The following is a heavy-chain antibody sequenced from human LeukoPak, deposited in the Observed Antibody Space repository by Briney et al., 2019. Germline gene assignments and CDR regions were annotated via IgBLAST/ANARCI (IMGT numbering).Heavy chain of an antibody. D-gene: IGHD2-15*01. CDR3: ARDRDCGDGGCYPHFDY. CDR2: IMEDGSDR. CDR1: GFTFSSTW. V-gene: IGHV3-7*01. Sequence: PGGSLRLSCAASGFTFSSTWMSWVRQSPGKGLEWVANIMEDGSDRYYIDSVRGRFTISRDNAKNSLSLQMNSLRVEDTAVYYCARDRDCGDGGCYPHFDYWGQGVQVTVSS. J-gene: IGHJ4*02.